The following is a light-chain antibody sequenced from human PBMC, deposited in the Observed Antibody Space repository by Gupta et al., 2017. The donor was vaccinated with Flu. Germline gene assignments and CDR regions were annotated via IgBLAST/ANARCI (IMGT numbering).Light chain of an antibody. CDR1: QSVSSNY. CDR2: GAS. V-gene: IGKV3-20*01. Sequence: EIVLTQSPGTLSLSPGERAILSCRASQSVSSNYLAWYHQKPGQSPRLLIYGASSRATGIPDRFSGSGSGTDFTLTISRLEPEDFAVFFCQQYGSSPITFGQGTRLDIK. CDR3: QQYGSSPIT. J-gene: IGKJ5*01.